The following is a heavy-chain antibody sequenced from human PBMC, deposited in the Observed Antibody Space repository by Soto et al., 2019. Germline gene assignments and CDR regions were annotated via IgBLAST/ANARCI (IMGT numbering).Heavy chain of an antibody. CDR1: GGSFSGYY. J-gene: IGHJ5*02. D-gene: IGHD5-12*01. V-gene: IGHV4-34*01. Sequence: SETLSLTCAVYGGSFSGYYWSWIRQPPGKGLEWIGEINHSGSTNYNPSLKSRVTISVDTSKNQFSLKLSSVTAADTAVYYCARGQSGGYDLSEIDLYDPWGKGNLVTV. CDR2: INHSGST. CDR3: ARGQSGGYDLSEIDLYDP.